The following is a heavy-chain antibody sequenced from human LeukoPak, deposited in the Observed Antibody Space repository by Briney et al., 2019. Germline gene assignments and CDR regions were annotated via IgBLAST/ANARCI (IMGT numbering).Heavy chain of an antibody. CDR1: GFTFSRYW. J-gene: IGHJ4*02. CDR3: AKEIHPRSSNGWPFDY. CDR2: ISHDGSVK. Sequence: GGSLRLSCVGSGFTFSRYWLNWVRQAPGRGLDWVAVISHDGSVKHYTDSVKGRFTISRDNSRNTLYLQMNSLGTEDTAVYYCAKEIHPRSSNGWPFDYWGQGTLVTVSS. D-gene: IGHD6-19*01. V-gene: IGHV3-30*18.